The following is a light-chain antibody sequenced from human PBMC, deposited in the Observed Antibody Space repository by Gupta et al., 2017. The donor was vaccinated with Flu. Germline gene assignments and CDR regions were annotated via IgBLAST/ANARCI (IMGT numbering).Light chain of an antibody. J-gene: IGLJ1*01. Sequence: QSALSQPPSAFGSPVQSVTISCTRTSSDVGAYNYVSLYQHHPGTAPKLMIYDVTKRPSGVPDRFSGSKSGNTASLTVSGLQAEDEADYCCCSYAGSNNVFGTGTKVTVL. V-gene: IGLV2-8*01. CDR1: SSDVGAYNY. CDR2: DVT. CDR3: CSYAGSNNV.